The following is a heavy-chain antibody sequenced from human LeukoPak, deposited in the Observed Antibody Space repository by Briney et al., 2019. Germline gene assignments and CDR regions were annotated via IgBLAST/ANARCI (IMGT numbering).Heavy chain of an antibody. CDR2: ISYSGSA. D-gene: IGHD2-15*01. J-gene: IGHJ5*02. CDR1: GGSISSYY. V-gene: IGHV4-59*12. CDR3: ARECCLAATPSWFDP. Sequence: SETLSLTCTVSGGSISSYYWSWIRQSPGKGLEWIGYISYSGSARYNPSLKSRVTMSIDTSKNQFSLRLTSVTAADTALYYCARECCLAATPSWFDPWGQGTLVTVPS.